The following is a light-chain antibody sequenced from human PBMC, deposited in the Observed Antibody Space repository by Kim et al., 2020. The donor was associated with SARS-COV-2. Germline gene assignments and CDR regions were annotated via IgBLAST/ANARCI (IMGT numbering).Light chain of an antibody. V-gene: IGKV4-1*01. CDR1: QSVLYSPNSKNY. Sequence: DIVMTQSPDSLAVSLGERATINCKSSQSVLYSPNSKNYLAWYQQKTGQPPKLLIYWASTRESGVPDRFSGSGSGTDFTLTISSLQAEDVAVYYCQQYYSTPQTFGQGTKVDIK. CDR3: QQYYSTPQT. J-gene: IGKJ1*01. CDR2: WAS.